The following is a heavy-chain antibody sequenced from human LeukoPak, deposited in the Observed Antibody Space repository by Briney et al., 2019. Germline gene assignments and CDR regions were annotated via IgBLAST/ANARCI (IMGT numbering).Heavy chain of an antibody. V-gene: IGHV3-21*01. CDR1: GFTFSSYS. D-gene: IGHD5-18*01. Sequence: PGGSLRLSCAASGFTFSSYSMNWVRQAPGKGLEWVSSISSSSSYIYYADSVKGRFTISRDSAKNSLYLQMNSLRAEDTAVYYCARYLDTARFDPWGQGTLVTVSS. CDR2: ISSSSSYI. CDR3: ARYLDTARFDP. J-gene: IGHJ5*02.